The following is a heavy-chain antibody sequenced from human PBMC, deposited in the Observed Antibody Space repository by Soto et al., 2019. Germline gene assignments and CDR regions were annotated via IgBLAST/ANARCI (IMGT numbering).Heavy chain of an antibody. D-gene: IGHD1-26*01. V-gene: IGHV6-1*01. CDR2: TYYRSKWYN. CDR1: VDIVSSNSAA. CDR3: ARMVGATADY. Sequence: SQTLSLTCAISVDIVSSNSAAWNWIRQSPSRGLEWLGRTYYRSKWYNDYAISVKSQITVNPDTSKNQFSLQLNSVTPEDTAVYYCARMVGATADYWGQGTLVTVSS. J-gene: IGHJ4*02.